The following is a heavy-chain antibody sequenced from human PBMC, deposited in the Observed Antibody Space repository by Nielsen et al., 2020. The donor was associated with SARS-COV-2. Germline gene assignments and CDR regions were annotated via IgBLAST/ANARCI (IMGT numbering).Heavy chain of an antibody. CDR3: ARRPTNTNDALDI. D-gene: IGHD2-2*01. CDR1: GVSISSGGYY. CDR2: IYYRGNT. Sequence: SETLSLTCAVSGVSISSGGYYWSWIRQDPGKGLEWIVYIYYRGNTYYDPSLQSRVTISVDTFKNQFSLKLRSVTAADTAVYYCARRPTNTNDALDIWGHGTLVTVSS. J-gene: IGHJ3*02. V-gene: IGHV4-31*11.